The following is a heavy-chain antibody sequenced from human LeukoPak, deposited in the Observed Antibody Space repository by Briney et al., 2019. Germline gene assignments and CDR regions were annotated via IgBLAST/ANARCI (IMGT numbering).Heavy chain of an antibody. CDR2: INTNTGNP. CDR3: ARRSHGYSYGFGYYYYYMDV. D-gene: IGHD5-18*01. J-gene: IGHJ6*03. CDR1: GYTFTSYA. Sequence: ASVKVSCKASGYTFTSYAMNWVRQAPGQGLEWMGWINTNTGNPTYAQGFTGRFVFSLDTSVSTAYLQISSLKAEDTAVYYCARRSHGYSYGFGYYYYYMDVWGKGTTVTVSS. V-gene: IGHV7-4-1*02.